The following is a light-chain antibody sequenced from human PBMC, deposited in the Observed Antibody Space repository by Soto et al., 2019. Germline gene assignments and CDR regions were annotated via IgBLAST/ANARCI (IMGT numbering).Light chain of an antibody. J-gene: IGKJ2*01. V-gene: IGKV1-12*01. CDR3: QQANRFPPT. Sequence: DIQMTQSPSSVSASVGDRVTITCRASQGIGTWLAWYQQKPGKAPELLIYDASRLQSGVPPRFSGSASGTEXXXXXXXXXXXXXXTYYCQQANRFPPTFGQGTKLEI. CDR1: QGIGTW. CDR2: DAS.